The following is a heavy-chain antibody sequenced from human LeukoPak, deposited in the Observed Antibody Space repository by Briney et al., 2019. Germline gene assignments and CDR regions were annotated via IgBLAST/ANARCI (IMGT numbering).Heavy chain of an antibody. D-gene: IGHD2-2*01. CDR2: IWYDGSHD. CDR1: GFTFSRYS. CDR3: AKEGDYCSSSGCHKRGIDY. Sequence: GRSLRLSCAASGFTFSRYSMHWVRQAPGKGLEWVAVIWYDGSHDTYTDSVKGRFTVSRDNFKNALHLQMNSLRVEDTAVYYCAKEGDYCSSSGCHKRGIDYWGQGTLVTVSS. V-gene: IGHV3-33*06. J-gene: IGHJ4*02.